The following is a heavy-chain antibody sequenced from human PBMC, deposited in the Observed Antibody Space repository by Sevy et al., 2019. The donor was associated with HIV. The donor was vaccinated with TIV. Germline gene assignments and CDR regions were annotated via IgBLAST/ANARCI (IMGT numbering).Heavy chain of an antibody. J-gene: IGHJ4*02. V-gene: IGHV3-30*18. Sequence: GGSLRLSCAASGFTFRSYGMHWVRQAPGKGLEWVAVISNDGGNQYYADSVKGRFTISRDNSKNTVYLQMNRLRAEDTAVYYCANDVSDGYNYFLDFWGQGALVTVSS. CDR2: ISNDGGNQ. CDR1: GFTFRSYG. D-gene: IGHD5-12*01. CDR3: ANDVSDGYNYFLDF.